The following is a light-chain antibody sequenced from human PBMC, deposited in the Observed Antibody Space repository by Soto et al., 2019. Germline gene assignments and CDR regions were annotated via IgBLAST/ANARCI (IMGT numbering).Light chain of an antibody. V-gene: IGKV1-39*01. J-gene: IGKJ4*01. CDR3: QQSYSATLT. Sequence: DIQMTQYPSSLSASVGDRVTITCRASQNIRTYLNWYQHKLGSAAELLIFAASSLQSGVPSRFSGSGSGTDFTLTISSLQPGDFAIYYCQQSYSATLTFGGGTRVEIK. CDR1: QNIRTY. CDR2: AAS.